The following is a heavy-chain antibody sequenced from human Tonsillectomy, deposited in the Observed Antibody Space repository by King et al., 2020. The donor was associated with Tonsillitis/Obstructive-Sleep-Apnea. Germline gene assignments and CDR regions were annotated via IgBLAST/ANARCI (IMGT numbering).Heavy chain of an antibody. CDR3: ARGVRVFGYGDYYVDY. Sequence: VQLQQWGAGLLKPSETLSLTCAVYGGSFSGYYWSWIRQPPGKGLEWIGEINHSGSTNYNPSLKSRVTISVDTSKNQFSLKLSSVTAADTAVYYCARGVRVFGYGDYYVDYWGQGTLVTVSS. CDR1: GGSFSGYY. CDR2: INHSGST. J-gene: IGHJ4*02. V-gene: IGHV4-34*01. D-gene: IGHD4-17*01.